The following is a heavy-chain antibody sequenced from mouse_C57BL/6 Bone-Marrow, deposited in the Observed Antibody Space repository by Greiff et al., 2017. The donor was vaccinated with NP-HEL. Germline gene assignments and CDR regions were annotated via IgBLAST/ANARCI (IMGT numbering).Heavy chain of an antibody. CDR1: GYSITSGYY. Sequence: EVQLQESGPGLVKPSQSLSLTCSVTGYSITSGYYWNWIRQFPGNQLEWMGYISYDGSNNYNPSLKNRISITRDTSKNQFFLKLNSVTTEDTATYYCARDLGGFAYWGQGTLVTVSA. J-gene: IGHJ3*01. CDR3: ARDLGGFAY. D-gene: IGHD3-1*01. V-gene: IGHV3-6*01. CDR2: ISYDGSN.